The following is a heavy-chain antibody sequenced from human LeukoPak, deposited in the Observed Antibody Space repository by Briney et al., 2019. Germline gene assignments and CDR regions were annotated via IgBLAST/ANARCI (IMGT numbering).Heavy chain of an antibody. V-gene: IGHV3-33*08. Sequence: HPGGSLRLSCAASGFTFSTYGMHRVRQAPGRGLEWVAVIWYDGTNKYYGDSVKGRFTISRDNSKNTLYLQMNSLRAEDTAVYYCARAVGPFDYWGQGTLVTVSS. J-gene: IGHJ4*02. CDR2: IWYDGTNK. CDR3: ARAVGPFDY. CDR1: GFTFSTYG.